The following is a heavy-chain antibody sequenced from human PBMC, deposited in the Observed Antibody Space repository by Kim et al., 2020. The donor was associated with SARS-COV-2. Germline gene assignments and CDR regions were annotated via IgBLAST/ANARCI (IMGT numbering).Heavy chain of an antibody. Sequence: ASVKVYCKTSGYIFTNYAIHWVRQAPGQGLEWMGYINIGNGDTRYSQNFQGRVSLTTDTSASTAYMELISLRSDDSAVYYCARNILRTTTLDYWGQGTLVTVSS. D-gene: IGHD5-12*01. CDR3: ARNILRTTTLDY. J-gene: IGHJ4*02. V-gene: IGHV1-3*04. CDR1: GYIFTNYA. CDR2: INIGNGDT.